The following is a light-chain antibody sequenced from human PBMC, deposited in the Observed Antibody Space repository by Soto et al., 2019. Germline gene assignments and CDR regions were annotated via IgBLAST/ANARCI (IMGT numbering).Light chain of an antibody. J-gene: IGKJ1*01. V-gene: IGKV3-15*01. CDR2: RIF. Sequence: EIVMTQSPGTVSVFPGETVTLSFRASQSASGYLDWFHQKPGQAPRIVLLRIFTRAIGGPARFSGSGSETEFTLTISGLQSDDSGVYYCLQHYSWPWSFGQGTKVEIK. CDR1: QSASGY. CDR3: LQHYSWPWS.